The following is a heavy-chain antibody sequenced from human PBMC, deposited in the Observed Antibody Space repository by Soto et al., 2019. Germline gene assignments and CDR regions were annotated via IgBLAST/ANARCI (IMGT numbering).Heavy chain of an antibody. V-gene: IGHV3-33*01. CDR3: ARDRLVPYGYGMDV. CDR2: IWFDGSKK. D-gene: IGHD2-2*01. CDR1: GFTFRSSG. Sequence: QMQLVESGGGVVQPGRSLRLSCAASGFTFRSSGIHWVRQAPGKGLEWVALIWFDGSKKYYVDSVKGRFAVSRDNSKNTLYLQMNSLRVEDTAVYYCARDRLVPYGYGMDVWGQGTTVTVAS. J-gene: IGHJ6*02.